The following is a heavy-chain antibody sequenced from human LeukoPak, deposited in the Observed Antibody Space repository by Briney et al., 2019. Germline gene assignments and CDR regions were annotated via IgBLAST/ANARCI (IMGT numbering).Heavy chain of an antibody. CDR1: GYTYSSYG. V-gene: IGHV1-18*01. D-gene: IGHD2-2*02. CDR3: ARDGGGIYCSSTSCYIFDY. CDR2: INGYKGNT. Sequence: ASVKVSCKASGYTYSSYGISWVRQAPGQGLEWMGWINGYKGNTNYAQNLQGRVTMTRDMSTSTVYMELSSLRSEDTAVYYCARDGGGIYCSSTSCYIFDYWGQGTLVTVSS. J-gene: IGHJ4*02.